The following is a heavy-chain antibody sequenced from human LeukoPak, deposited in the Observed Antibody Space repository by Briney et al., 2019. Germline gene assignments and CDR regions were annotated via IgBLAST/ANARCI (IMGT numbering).Heavy chain of an antibody. CDR2: VSNGGDRT. J-gene: IGHJ4*02. CDR1: GFSFSSFD. CDR3: AKDAPRSSGWFFLDY. D-gene: IGHD6-19*01. Sequence: GGSLRLSCAASGFSFSSFDMVWVRQAPGKGLEWVAGVSNGGDRTYHADSVKGRFTISRDNSKSALSLQMNSLRAEDTAVYYCAKDAPRSSGWFFLDYWGQGTLVTVSS. V-gene: IGHV3-23*01.